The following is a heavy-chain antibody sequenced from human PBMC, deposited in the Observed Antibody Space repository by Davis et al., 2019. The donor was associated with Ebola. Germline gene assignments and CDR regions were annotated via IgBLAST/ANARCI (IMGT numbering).Heavy chain of an antibody. CDR3: ARGGFDY. J-gene: IGHJ4*02. CDR2: ISSSSSSI. V-gene: IGHV3-48*02. Sequence: LSLTCAASGFTFSSYYMNWVRQAPGKGLEWVSYISSSSSSIHYADSVKGRFTISRDNAKNSLYMQMNSLRDEDTAVYYCARGGFDYWGQGTLVTVSS. CDR1: GFTFSSYY.